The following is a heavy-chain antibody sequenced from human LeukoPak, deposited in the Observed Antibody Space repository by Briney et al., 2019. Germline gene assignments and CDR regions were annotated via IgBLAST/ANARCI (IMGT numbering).Heavy chain of an antibody. D-gene: IGHD3-3*01. CDR1: GYTFTSYD. J-gene: IGHJ5*02. Sequence: ASVKVSCKASGYTFTSYDINWVRQATGQGLEWMGWMNANSGNTGYAQKFQGRVTITRNTTISTAAMELSSLRSEDTAVYYCARGAGGIMIFGVVIRQGNWFDPWGQGTLVTVSS. CDR2: MNANSGNT. V-gene: IGHV1-8*03. CDR3: ARGAGGIMIFGVVIRQGNWFDP.